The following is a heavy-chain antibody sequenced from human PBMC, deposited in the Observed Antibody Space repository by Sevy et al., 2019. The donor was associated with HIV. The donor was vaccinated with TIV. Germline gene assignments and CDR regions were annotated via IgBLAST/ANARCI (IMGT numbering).Heavy chain of an antibody. CDR2: ISGSGGST. J-gene: IGHJ3*02. V-gene: IGHV3-23*01. CDR3: AKPHSGNYESHAFDI. D-gene: IGHD3-22*01. CDR1: GFTFSSYA. Sequence: GGSLRLSCAASGFTFSSYAMSWVRQAPGKGLEWVSAISGSGGSTYYVDSVKGRFTISRDNSKNTLYLQMNSLRAEDTAVYYCAKPHSGNYESHAFDIWGQGTMVTVSS.